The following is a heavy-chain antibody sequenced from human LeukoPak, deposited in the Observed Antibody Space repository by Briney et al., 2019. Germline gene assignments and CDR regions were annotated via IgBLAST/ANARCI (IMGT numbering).Heavy chain of an antibody. CDR3: AGLGSRGHYDFWSGRSPFDP. Sequence: GASVKVSCKASGGTFSSYAISWVRQAPGQGLEWMGGMIPIFGTANYAQKFQGRVTITADESTSTAYMELSSLRSEDTAVYYCAGLGSRGHYDFWSGRSPFDPWGQGTLVTVSS. V-gene: IGHV1-69*13. CDR2: MIPIFGTA. CDR1: GGTFSSYA. J-gene: IGHJ5*02. D-gene: IGHD3-3*01.